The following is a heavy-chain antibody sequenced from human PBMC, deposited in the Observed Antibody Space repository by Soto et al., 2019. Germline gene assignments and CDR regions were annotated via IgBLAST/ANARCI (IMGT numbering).Heavy chain of an antibody. V-gene: IGHV4-31*03. D-gene: IGHD5-12*01. CDR1: GGSISSGGYY. CDR2: IYYSGGT. Sequence: PSETLSLTCTVSGGSISSGGYYWSWIRQHPGKGLEGSGYIYYSGGTYYNPSLKSRVTISVDTSTNQFSLQLSSVTAADTAVYYCARVSAYPYYFDYWGQGTLVTVSS. CDR3: ARVSAYPYYFDY. J-gene: IGHJ4*02.